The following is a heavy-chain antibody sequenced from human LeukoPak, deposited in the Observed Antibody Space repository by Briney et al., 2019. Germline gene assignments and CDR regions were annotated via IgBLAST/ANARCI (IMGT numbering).Heavy chain of an antibody. CDR1: GFSFRNAW. CDR3: TTLALPNGDYPLDY. V-gene: IGHV3-15*01. Sequence: GGSLRLSCAASGFSFRNAWMTWIRQTPGRGLEWVGRIKSNTDGGTSDYAAPVKGRFTISRDDSRNTLFLQMNSLQSEDTAVYYCTTLALPNGDYPLDYWGQGALVTVSS. D-gene: IGHD4-17*01. CDR2: IKSNTDGGTS. J-gene: IGHJ4*02.